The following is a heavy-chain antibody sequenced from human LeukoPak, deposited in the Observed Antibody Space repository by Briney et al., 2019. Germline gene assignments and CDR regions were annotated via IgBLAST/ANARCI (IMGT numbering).Heavy chain of an antibody. Sequence: GGSLRLSCAASGFTFSSYAMSWVRQAPGKGLEWVSAISGSGGSTYYADSVKGRFTISRDNSKTTLYLQMNSMRAEDTAVYYCAKDFGAYCSGGSSYVPYAFDIWGEGTMVTVSS. V-gene: IGHV3-23*01. CDR3: AKDFGAYCSGGSSYVPYAFDI. CDR2: ISGSGGST. J-gene: IGHJ3*02. CDR1: GFTFSSYA. D-gene: IGHD2-15*01.